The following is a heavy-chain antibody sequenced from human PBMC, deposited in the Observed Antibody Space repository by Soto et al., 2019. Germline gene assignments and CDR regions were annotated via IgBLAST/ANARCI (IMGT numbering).Heavy chain of an antibody. Sequence: SETLSLTCAVSGGSISSSNWWSWVRQPPGKGLEWIGEIYHSGSTNYNPSLKSRVTISVDKSKNQFSLKLSSVTAADTAVYYCARAYSSSWYWFDPWGQGTLVTVSS. D-gene: IGHD6-13*01. J-gene: IGHJ5*02. V-gene: IGHV4-4*02. CDR3: ARAYSSSWYWFDP. CDR2: IYHSGST. CDR1: GGSISSSNW.